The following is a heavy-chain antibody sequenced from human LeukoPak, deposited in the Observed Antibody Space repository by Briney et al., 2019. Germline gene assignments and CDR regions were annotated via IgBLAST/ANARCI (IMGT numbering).Heavy chain of an antibody. D-gene: IGHD3-10*01. CDR3: AGVRGVSPDY. V-gene: IGHV4-34*01. J-gene: IGHJ4*02. Sequence: SETLSLTCAVYGGSFSGYYWSWIRQPPGKGLEWIGEINHSGSTNNNPSLKSRVTISVDTSKNQFSLKLSSVTAADTAVYYCAGVRGVSPDYWGQGTLVTVSS. CDR2: INHSGST. CDR1: GGSFSGYY.